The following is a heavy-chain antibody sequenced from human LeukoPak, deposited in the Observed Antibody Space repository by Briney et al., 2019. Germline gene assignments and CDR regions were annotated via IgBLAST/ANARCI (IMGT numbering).Heavy chain of an antibody. CDR3: ARNMVRGYEDAFDI. CDR1: GFTFSHYC. V-gene: IGHV3-7*01. D-gene: IGHD3-10*01. CDR2: INQDGSEK. Sequence: GGSLRLSCADSGFTFSHYCMSWVRRAPGKGLEGVADINQDGSEKYYVDSVEGRFTISRDNAKKSVYLQMNRLRAEDTAVYYCARNMVRGYEDAFDIWGQGTMVTVSS. J-gene: IGHJ3*02.